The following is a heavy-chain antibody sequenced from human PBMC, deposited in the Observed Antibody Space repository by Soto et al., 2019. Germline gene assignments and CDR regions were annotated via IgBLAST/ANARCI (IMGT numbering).Heavy chain of an antibody. CDR2: IYYSGSSSGST. CDR3: AKLHCITSNCVPLDP. CDR1: GGSISSYY. V-gene: IGHV4-59*08. Sequence: SETLSLTCTVSGGSISSYYWSWIRQPPGKGLEWIGYIYYSGSSSGSTNYNPSLKSRVTISVDTSKNQFSLKLNSVTAADTAVYYCAKLHCITSNCVPLDPWGQGTLVTVSS. D-gene: IGHD3-10*01. J-gene: IGHJ5*02.